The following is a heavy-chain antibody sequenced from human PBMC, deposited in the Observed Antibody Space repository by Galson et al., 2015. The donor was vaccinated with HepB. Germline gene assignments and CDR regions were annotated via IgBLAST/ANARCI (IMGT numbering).Heavy chain of an antibody. CDR3: ARSHYYDSSGHRINPMGFDP. V-gene: IGHV4-31*03. J-gene: IGHJ5*02. Sequence: LSLTCTVSGDSVSSGDYYWSWIRQHPGKGLEWIGYIYYSGKTYCSPSLKSRVTMSIDTSENQFSLKLRSVTAADTAVYYCARSHYYDSSGHRINPMGFDPWGQGTLVTVSS. CDR2: IYYSGKT. D-gene: IGHD3-22*01. CDR1: GDSVSSGDYY.